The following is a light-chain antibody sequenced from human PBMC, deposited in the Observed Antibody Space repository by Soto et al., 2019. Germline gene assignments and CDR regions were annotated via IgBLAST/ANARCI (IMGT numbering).Light chain of an antibody. CDR2: GNS. Sequence: QSVLTQPPSVSGAPGQRVTISCTGSSSNIGAGYDVHWYQQLPGTAPKLLIYGNSNRPSGVPDRFSGSKSGTSASLAITGLQAEDEADDYCQSYDSSPSGVVFGGGTKLTVL. CDR3: QSYDSSPSGVV. V-gene: IGLV1-40*01. J-gene: IGLJ2*01. CDR1: SSNIGAGYD.